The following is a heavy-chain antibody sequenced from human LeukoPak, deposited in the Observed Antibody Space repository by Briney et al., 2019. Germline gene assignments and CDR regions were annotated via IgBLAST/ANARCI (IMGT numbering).Heavy chain of an antibody. CDR3: ARQTGSGLFILP. J-gene: IGHJ4*02. CDR1: GGSISSSSYY. V-gene: IGHV4-39*01. Sequence: SETLSLTCTVSGGSISSSSYYWGWIRQPPGKGLEWIGGIYYTGNTYYNASLKSQVSISIDTSKNQFSLKLTSVTAADTAVYYCARQTGSGLFILPGGQGTLVTVSS. CDR2: IYYTGNT. D-gene: IGHD3/OR15-3a*01.